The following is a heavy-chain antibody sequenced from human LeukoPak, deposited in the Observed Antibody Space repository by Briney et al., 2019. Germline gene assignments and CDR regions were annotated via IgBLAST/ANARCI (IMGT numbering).Heavy chain of an antibody. D-gene: IGHD6-13*01. Sequence: GESLKISCKGSGYSFFTYRISWVRQMPGKGLEWMGKIDPSDLYTDYSPSFQGHVTISADTSINTAFLEWSSLKTSDTAIYYCASSIAEAGIGQNPFDIWGQGTVVAVSS. J-gene: IGHJ3*02. CDR3: ASSIAEAGIGQNPFDI. V-gene: IGHV5-10-1*01. CDR1: GYSFFTYR. CDR2: IDPSDLYT.